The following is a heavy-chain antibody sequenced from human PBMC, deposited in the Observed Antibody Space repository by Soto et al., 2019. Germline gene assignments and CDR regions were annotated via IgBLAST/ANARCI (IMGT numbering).Heavy chain of an antibody. D-gene: IGHD2-15*01. Sequence: EVQLLESGGGFVQPGGSLRLSCAVSGFTFNIYAMTWVRQPPGKGLDWVASINAGGSSAVYAGSVKGRFTISRDNSESTLFVQTNSLKAEDTAVYYCATPMGKEHCRGGACFSGGDYWGQGTLVTVSS. CDR1: GFTFNIYA. CDR3: ATPMGKEHCRGGACFSGGDY. J-gene: IGHJ4*02. V-gene: IGHV3-23*01. CDR2: INAGGSSA.